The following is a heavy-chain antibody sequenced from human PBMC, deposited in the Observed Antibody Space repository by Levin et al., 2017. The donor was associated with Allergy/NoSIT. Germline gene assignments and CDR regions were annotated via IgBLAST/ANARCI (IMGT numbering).Heavy chain of an antibody. CDR1: GFSLSDFY. CDR3: ARVNYPTADY. D-gene: IGHD1-1*01. CDR2: ISSSGGTI. V-gene: IGHV3-11*01. Sequence: GGSLRLSCAASGFSLSDFYMSWIRQAPGKGLEWLSYISSSGGTIYYADSVQGRFTISRDNAKNSLYLQMNSLRADDTAVYYCARVNYPTADYWGQGTLVTVSS. J-gene: IGHJ4*02.